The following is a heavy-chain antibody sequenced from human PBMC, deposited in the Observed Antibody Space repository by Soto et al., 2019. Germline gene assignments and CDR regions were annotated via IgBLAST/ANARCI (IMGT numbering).Heavy chain of an antibody. Sequence: EVQLVETGGGLIQPGGSQRLSCAASGFTVSGNYMSWVRQAPGKGLEWVSVIYNGGGTYYADSVKGRFTISRDNSKNTLYLQMNSLRGEDTAVYYCASTRGSSYDYWGQGTLVTVSS. V-gene: IGHV3-53*02. D-gene: IGHD6-6*01. CDR1: GFTVSGNY. CDR3: ASTRGSSYDY. CDR2: IYNGGGT. J-gene: IGHJ4*02.